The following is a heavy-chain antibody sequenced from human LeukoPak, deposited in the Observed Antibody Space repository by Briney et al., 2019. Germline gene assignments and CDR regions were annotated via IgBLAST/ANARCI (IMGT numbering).Heavy chain of an antibody. J-gene: IGHJ3*02. V-gene: IGHV3-23*01. CDR3: AKFEIGYYYDSNGYRKRYDAFYI. CDR1: GFTFSSYA. Sequence: PGGSLRLSCAASGFTFSSYAMSWVRQAPGKGLEWVSAISGSGGSTYYADSVKGRFTISRDNSKNTLYLQMNRLRAENTALYYCAKFEIGYYYDSNGYRKRYDAFYIWGQGTMVTVSS. CDR2: ISGSGGST. D-gene: IGHD3-22*01.